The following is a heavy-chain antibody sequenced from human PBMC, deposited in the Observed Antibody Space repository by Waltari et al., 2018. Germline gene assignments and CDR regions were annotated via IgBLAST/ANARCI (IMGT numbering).Heavy chain of an antibody. D-gene: IGHD3-10*01. CDR1: GFTFSNFW. J-gene: IGHJ4*02. Sequence: EVQVVAFAGGVVQTGGCLGLLCEVSGFTFSNFWMSWVRQVPGKGLEWVANIRYDGREKNYGDSVKGRFTISRDNTKNSHYLQLNSLRADDAAVYDCVTFRWLGFWGQGTLVTVSS. CDR2: IRYDGREK. CDR3: VTFRWLGF. V-gene: IGHV3-7*01.